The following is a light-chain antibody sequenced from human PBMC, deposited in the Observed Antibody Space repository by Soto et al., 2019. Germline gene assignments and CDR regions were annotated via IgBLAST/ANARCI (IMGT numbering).Light chain of an antibody. CDR1: QSVSSN. CDR3: QQYNNWPPWT. CDR2: GAS. V-gene: IGKV3-15*01. J-gene: IGKJ1*01. Sequence: IGVTQAPGTPALSPGERATPSCRASQSVSSNLAWYQQKPGQAPRLLIYGASTRATGIPARFSGSGSGTEFTLTISSLQSEDFAVYYCQQYNNWPPWTFGQGTKVDIK.